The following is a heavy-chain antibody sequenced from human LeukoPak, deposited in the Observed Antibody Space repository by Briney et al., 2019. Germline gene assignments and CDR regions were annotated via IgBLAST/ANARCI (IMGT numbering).Heavy chain of an antibody. CDR3: ARNKLELLSSPWWDC. D-gene: IGHD1-7*01. V-gene: IGHV1-69*13. J-gene: IGHJ4*02. Sequence: SVKVSCKASGGTFSSYAISWVRQAPGQGLEWMGGIIPIFGTANYAQKFQGRVTITADESTSTAYMELSSLRSEDTAVYYCARNKLELLSSPWWDCWGPGTLATVSS. CDR2: IIPIFGTA. CDR1: GGTFSSYA.